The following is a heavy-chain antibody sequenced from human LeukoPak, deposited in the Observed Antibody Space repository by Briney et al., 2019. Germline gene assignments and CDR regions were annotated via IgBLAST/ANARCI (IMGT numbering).Heavy chain of an antibody. V-gene: IGHV1-69*01. J-gene: IGHJ6*03. Sequence: GSSVKVSCKASGGTFSSYTFSWVRQAPGQGLEWMGGIIPIFGTANYAQKFQGRVTITADESTSTAYMELSSLRSEDTAVYYCAGVVPAAMGTFYYYYMDVWGKGTTVTVSS. CDR1: GGTFSSYT. CDR2: IIPIFGTA. D-gene: IGHD2-2*01. CDR3: AGVVPAAMGTFYYYYMDV.